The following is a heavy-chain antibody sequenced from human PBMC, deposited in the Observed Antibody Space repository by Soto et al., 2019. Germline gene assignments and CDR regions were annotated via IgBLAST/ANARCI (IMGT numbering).Heavy chain of an antibody. V-gene: IGHV4-59*11. J-gene: IGHJ4*02. CDR2: ISKSGYT. CDR3: ARDHPHSYGIYYFDY. CDR1: SGSISSITNHY. Sequence: PSETLSLTCTVSSGSISSITNHYCSWIRQPPGKGLEWVGYISKSGYTSYNPSLKSRVTLSVDTSKNQFSLKLTSVTAADTAVYYCARDHPHSYGIYYFDYWGQGTLVTVSS. D-gene: IGHD5-18*01.